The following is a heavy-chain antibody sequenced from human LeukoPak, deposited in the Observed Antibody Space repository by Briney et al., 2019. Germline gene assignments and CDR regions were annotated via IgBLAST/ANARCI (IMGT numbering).Heavy chain of an antibody. Sequence: PGGSLRLSCAASGFTLSSYAMSWVRQAPGKGLEGVSSISASGGSTNYADSVKGRFTISRDNSKNTVYLQMNSLRAEDTAVHYCAKVMKGSERLTMVRGVIIKTAGLYYMDVWGKGTTVTVSS. J-gene: IGHJ6*03. CDR3: AKVMKGSERLTMVRGVIIKTAGLYYMDV. CDR2: ISASGGST. V-gene: IGHV3-23*01. CDR1: GFTLSSYA. D-gene: IGHD3-10*01.